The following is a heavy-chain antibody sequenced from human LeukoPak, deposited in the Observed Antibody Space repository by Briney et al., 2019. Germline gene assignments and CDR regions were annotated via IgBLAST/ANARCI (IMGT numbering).Heavy chain of an antibody. V-gene: IGHV3-23*01. D-gene: IGHD1-1*01. CDR2: VSASGGHT. J-gene: IGHJ4*02. CDR3: AKESGTSRPLDF. CDR1: GFTFGSYG. Sequence: GGSLRLSCAASGFTFGSYGMHWVRQAPGKGLEWVSAVSASGGHTFYVDSARGRFTVSRDNSKNTLYLQMNSLRADDTAVYYCAKESGTSRPLDFWGQGTLVTVSS.